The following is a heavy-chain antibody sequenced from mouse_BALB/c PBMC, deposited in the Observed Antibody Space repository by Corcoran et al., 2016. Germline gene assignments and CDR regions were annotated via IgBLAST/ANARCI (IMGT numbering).Heavy chain of an antibody. CDR2: INPYNDGT. CDR3: AREGRREYFDV. V-gene: IGHV1S136*01. Sequence: EVQLQQSGPELVKPGASVKMSCKASGYTFTSYVMHWVKQKPGQGLEWIGYINPYNDGTKYNEKFKGKATLTSDKSSSTAYMELSSLTSEDSAVYYCAREGRREYFDVWGAGTTVTVSS. J-gene: IGHJ1*01. CDR1: GYTFTSYV.